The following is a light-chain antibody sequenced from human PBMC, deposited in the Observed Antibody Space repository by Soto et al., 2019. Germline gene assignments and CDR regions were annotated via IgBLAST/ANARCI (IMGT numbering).Light chain of an antibody. J-gene: IGKJ5*01. CDR1: QSVSSSY. CDR3: QQYGSSPPIT. V-gene: IGKV3-20*01. CDR2: GAS. Sequence: EIVLTQSPGTLSLSPGERATLSCRASQSVSSSYLAWYQQKPGQAPRLLIYGASSRATGIPDRFSGSGSGIDFTLTISRLEPEDVAVYYCQQYGSSPPITFGQGTRLEIK.